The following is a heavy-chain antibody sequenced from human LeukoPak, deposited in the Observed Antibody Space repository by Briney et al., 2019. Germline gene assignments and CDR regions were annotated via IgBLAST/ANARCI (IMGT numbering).Heavy chain of an antibody. D-gene: IGHD6-19*01. J-gene: IGHJ4*02. CDR3: AKGGLVAVAGKNDY. Sequence: PGGSLRLSCAASGFIFSSYAMNWVRQAPGKGLEWVSVISGSGGTTYYADSVKGRFTISRDNSKNTLYLQMNSLRAEDTAVYYCAKGGLVAVAGKNDYWGQGTLVTVSS. CDR2: ISGSGGTT. V-gene: IGHV3-23*01. CDR1: GFIFSSYA.